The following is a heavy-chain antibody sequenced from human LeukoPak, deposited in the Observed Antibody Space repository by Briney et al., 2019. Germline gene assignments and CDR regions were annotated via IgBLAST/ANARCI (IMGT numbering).Heavy chain of an antibody. J-gene: IGHJ4*02. V-gene: IGHV4-34*01. CDR2: INQSGST. CDR3: ARWEGGSYYDFDY. D-gene: IGHD1-26*01. Sequence: PSETLSLTCAVYGGSFSGYYWSWIRQPPGKGLEGIGEINQSGSTNYNPSLKSRVTISVDTSKNQYSLKLSSVTAADTAVYYCARWEGGSYYDFDYWGQGTLVTVSS. CDR1: GGSFSGYY.